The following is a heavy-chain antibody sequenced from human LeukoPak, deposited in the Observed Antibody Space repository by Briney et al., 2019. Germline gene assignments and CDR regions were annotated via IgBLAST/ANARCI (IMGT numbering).Heavy chain of an antibody. J-gene: IGHJ4*02. CDR1: GFTFTDYP. V-gene: IGHV3-49*04. CDR3: TRGIVVVPAARPFDY. CDR2: IRSKAYGGTT. Sequence: GGSLRLSCAASGFTFTDYPMSWVRQAPGKGLEWVGFIRSKAYGGTTEYAASVKGRFTVSRDDSKSIAYLQMNSLKTEDTAVYYCTRGIVVVPAARPFDYWGQGTLVTVSS. D-gene: IGHD2-2*01.